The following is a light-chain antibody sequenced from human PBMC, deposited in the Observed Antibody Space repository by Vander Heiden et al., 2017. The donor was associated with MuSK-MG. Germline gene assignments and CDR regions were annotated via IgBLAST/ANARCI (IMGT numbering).Light chain of an antibody. Sequence: EIVLTKSPGTLPLSPGERATLSCRASLIISNNYLAWYQQKPGQAPRLLIYGASGRATGIPDRFSGSGSGTDFTLTISRLEPEDLAVYYCQRDGSSPLTFGGGTKLEIK. CDR2: GAS. V-gene: IGKV3-20*01. CDR1: LIISNNY. J-gene: IGKJ4*01. CDR3: QRDGSSPLT.